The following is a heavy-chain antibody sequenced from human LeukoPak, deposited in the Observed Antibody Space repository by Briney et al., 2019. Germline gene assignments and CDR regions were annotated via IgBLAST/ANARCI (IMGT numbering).Heavy chain of an antibody. CDR1: GFSFSSYN. CDR2: ISSSTSYR. Sequence: GGSLRLSCAASGFSFSSYNMNWARQAPRTGLELVSSISSSTSYRYYADSVKGRFTISRDNAKNSLYLQMNSLRAEDTAVYYCARGGDAGRYWYFALWGRGTLVTVSS. CDR3: ARGGDAGRYWYFAL. J-gene: IGHJ2*01. D-gene: IGHD7-27*01. V-gene: IGHV3-21*01.